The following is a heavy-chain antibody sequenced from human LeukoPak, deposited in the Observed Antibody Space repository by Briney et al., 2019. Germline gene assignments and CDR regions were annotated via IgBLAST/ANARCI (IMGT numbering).Heavy chain of an antibody. CDR2: TYYRSTLYN. CDR1: GHSVSSNSVT. CDR3: ARRLTQYDCFDP. Sequence: SQTLSLTCAMSGHSVSSNSVTWNWIRQSPSRGLKWLGRTYYRSTLYNDYAVSVRGRITVNPNTSKNQFSLHLNSVTPEDTAVYYCARRLTQYDCFDPWGQGILVTVSS. V-gene: IGHV6-1*01. J-gene: IGHJ5*02. D-gene: IGHD2-2*01.